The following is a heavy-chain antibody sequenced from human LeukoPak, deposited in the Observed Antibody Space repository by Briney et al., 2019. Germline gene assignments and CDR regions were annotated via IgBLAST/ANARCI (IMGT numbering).Heavy chain of an antibody. CDR2: ISGSGGST. Sequence: PGGSLRLSCAASGFTSSSYAMSWVRQAPGKGLEWVSAISGSGGSTYYADSVKGRFTISRDNSKNTLYLQMNSLRAEDTAVYYCAKDRHDYGDYFSFADYWGQGTLVTVSS. J-gene: IGHJ4*02. V-gene: IGHV3-23*01. CDR3: AKDRHDYGDYFSFADY. D-gene: IGHD4-17*01. CDR1: GFTSSSYA.